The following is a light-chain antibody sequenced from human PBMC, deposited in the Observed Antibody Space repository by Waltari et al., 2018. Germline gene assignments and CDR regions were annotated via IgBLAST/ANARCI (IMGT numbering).Light chain of an antibody. CDR2: KDT. Sequence: SYELTQPPSVSVSPGQTARITCSGDAVRKQYTFWYQQKTGQAPVLIIQKDTERPSGIPERFSGSSSGSTATLTISGVHADDEADYYCQSSDSSTTLFGGGTKLTVL. V-gene: IGLV3-25*03. J-gene: IGLJ2*01. CDR3: QSSDSSTTL. CDR1: AVRKQY.